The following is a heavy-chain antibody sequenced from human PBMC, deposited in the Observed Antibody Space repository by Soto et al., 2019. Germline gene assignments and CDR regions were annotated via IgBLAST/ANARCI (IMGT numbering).Heavy chain of an antibody. Sequence: PSETLSLTCAVYGGSFSGYYWSWIRQPPGKGLEWIGYIYYSGSTNYNPSLKSRVTISVDTSKNQFSLKLSSVTAADTAVYYCARDTNDYSNSRHNWFDPWGQGTLVTVSS. V-gene: IGHV4-59*01. D-gene: IGHD4-4*01. CDR3: ARDTNDYSNSRHNWFDP. CDR1: GGSFSGYY. CDR2: IYYSGST. J-gene: IGHJ5*02.